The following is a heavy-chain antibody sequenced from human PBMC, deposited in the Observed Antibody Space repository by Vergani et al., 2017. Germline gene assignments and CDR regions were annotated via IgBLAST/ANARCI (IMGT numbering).Heavy chain of an antibody. CDR2: ISSSSSYI. Sequence: EVQLVESGGGLVKPGGSLRLSCAASGFTFSSYSMNWVRQAPGKGLEWVSSISSSSSYIYYADSAKGRFTISRDNAKKSLYLQMNSLRAEDTAVYYCARGMSMVRDVTATWGQGTLVTVS. D-gene: IGHD3-10*01. CDR3: ARGMSMVRDVTAT. J-gene: IGHJ5*02. V-gene: IGHV3-21*01. CDR1: GFTFSSYS.